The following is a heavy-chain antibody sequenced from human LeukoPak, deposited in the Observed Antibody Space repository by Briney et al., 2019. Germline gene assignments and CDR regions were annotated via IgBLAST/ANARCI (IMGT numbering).Heavy chain of an antibody. Sequence: ASVKVSCKASGYTFTSYYMHWVRQAPGQGLEWMGIINPSGGSISYAQKFQSRVTMTRDMSTSTVYMELSSLRSEDTAVYYCARDSVNSSSWYYYYYYMDVWGKGTTVTVSS. J-gene: IGHJ6*03. CDR3: ARDSVNSSSWYYYYYYMDV. CDR2: INPSGGSI. CDR1: GYTFTSYY. V-gene: IGHV1-46*01. D-gene: IGHD6-13*01.